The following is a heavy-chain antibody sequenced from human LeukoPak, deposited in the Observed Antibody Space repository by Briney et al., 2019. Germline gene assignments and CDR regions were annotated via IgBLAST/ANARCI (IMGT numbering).Heavy chain of an antibody. D-gene: IGHD2/OR15-2a*01. CDR3: ARDPYFPYYMDV. V-gene: IGHV4-59*13. CDR1: GDSISSYY. CDR2: IYYSGST. J-gene: IGHJ6*03. Sequence: PSETLSLTCTVSGDSISSYYWSWLRQPPGKGLEGIGYIYYSGSTNYYPSLKSRVTISVDTSKNQFSLKLSSVTAADTAVYYCARDPYFPYYMDVWGKGTTVTVSS.